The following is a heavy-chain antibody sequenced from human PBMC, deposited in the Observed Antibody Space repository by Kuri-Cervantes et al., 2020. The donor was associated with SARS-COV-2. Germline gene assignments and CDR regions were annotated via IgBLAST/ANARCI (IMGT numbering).Heavy chain of an antibody. V-gene: IGHV1-18*01. Sequence: ASVKVSCKASGYAFTSRGISWVRQAPGQGLEWVGWVSGYNDKTNYAQKFQGRVTLTTDTSTTTAYMELRSLRSDDTAVYYCAGDDVVVPAATDYYYGMDVWGQGTTVTVSS. CDR1: GYAFTSRG. D-gene: IGHD2-2*01. CDR2: VSGYNDKT. J-gene: IGHJ6*02. CDR3: AGDDVVVPAATDYYYGMDV.